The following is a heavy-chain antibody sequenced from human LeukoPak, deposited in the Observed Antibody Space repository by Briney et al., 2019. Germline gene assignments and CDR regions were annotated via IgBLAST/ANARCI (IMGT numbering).Heavy chain of an antibody. J-gene: IGHJ4*02. CDR1: GGSFSGYY. D-gene: IGHD5-24*01. CDR2: IYYTGST. CDR3: AREGRDGLFDY. Sequence: SETLSLTCAVYGGSFSGYYWSWIRQPPGKGLEWIGYIYYTGSTKYSPSLKSRVTISVDTSQNQFSLKLSSVTAADTAVYYCAREGRDGLFDYWGQGTLVTVSS. V-gene: IGHV4-59*01.